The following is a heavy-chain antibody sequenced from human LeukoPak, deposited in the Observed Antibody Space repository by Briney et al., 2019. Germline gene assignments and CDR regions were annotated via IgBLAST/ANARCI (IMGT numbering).Heavy chain of an antibody. D-gene: IGHD2-2*01. J-gene: IGHJ5*02. Sequence: GESLKISCKGSGYSFTSYWIGWVRQMPGRGLEWMGIIYPGDSDTRYSPSFQGRVTISADKSISTAYLQWSSLKASDTAMYYCARLNKVVPAAIRESYNWFDPWGQGTLVTVSS. CDR2: IYPGDSDT. CDR1: GYSFTSYW. V-gene: IGHV5-51*01. CDR3: ARLNKVVPAAIRESYNWFDP.